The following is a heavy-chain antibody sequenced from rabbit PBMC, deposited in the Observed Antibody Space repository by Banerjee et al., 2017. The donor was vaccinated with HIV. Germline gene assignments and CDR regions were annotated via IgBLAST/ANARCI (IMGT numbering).Heavy chain of an antibody. CDR3: VRDLGGTMTIGNL. CDR2: IDPVFGRT. CDR1: GFDFSSYG. J-gene: IGHJ4*01. D-gene: IGHD2-1*01. V-gene: IGHV1S47*01. Sequence: QEQLVESGGGLVQPGGSLKLSCKASGFDFSSYGVSWVRQAPGKGLGWIGYIDPVFGRTYYASWVNGRFTISSHDAQNTLYLQLNSLTAADTATYFCVRDLGGTMTIGNLWGQGTLVTVS.